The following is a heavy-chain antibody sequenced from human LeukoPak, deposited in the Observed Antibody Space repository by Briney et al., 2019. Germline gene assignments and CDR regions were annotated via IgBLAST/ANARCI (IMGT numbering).Heavy chain of an antibody. Sequence: ASVKVSCKVSGYTLTELSMHGVRQAPGKGLEWMGGFDPEDGETIYAQKFQGRVTMTEDTSTDTAYMELSSLRSEDTAVYYCATIAQYYYDSSGYYPGAFDIWGQGTMVTVSS. CDR3: ATIAQYYYDSSGYYPGAFDI. V-gene: IGHV1-24*01. D-gene: IGHD3-22*01. CDR1: GYTLTELS. CDR2: FDPEDGET. J-gene: IGHJ3*02.